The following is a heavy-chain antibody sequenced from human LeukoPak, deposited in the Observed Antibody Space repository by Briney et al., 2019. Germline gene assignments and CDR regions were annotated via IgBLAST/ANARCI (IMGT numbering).Heavy chain of an antibody. CDR3: ARSAVPGYYDILTGYYDTYYYYYYMDV. J-gene: IGHJ6*03. CDR1: GYSFTSYW. Sequence: GESLKISCKGSGYSFTSYWIGWVRQMPGKGLEWMGIIYPGDSDTRYSPSLQGQVTISADKSISTAYLQWSSLKASDTAMYYCARSAVPGYYDILTGYYDTYYYYYYMDVWGKGTTVTVSS. V-gene: IGHV5-51*01. CDR2: IYPGDSDT. D-gene: IGHD3-9*01.